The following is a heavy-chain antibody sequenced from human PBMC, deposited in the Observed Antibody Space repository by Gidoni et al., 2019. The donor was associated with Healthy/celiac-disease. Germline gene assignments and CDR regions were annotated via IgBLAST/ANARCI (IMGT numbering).Heavy chain of an antibody. J-gene: IGHJ3*02. CDR3: ARLNDYGVIDI. V-gene: IGHV4-39*01. CDR1: GGSISSSSYY. Sequence: QLQLQESGPGLVKPSETLSLTCTVSGGSISSSSYYWGWIRQPPGKGLEWIGRIYYSGSTYYNPSLKSRVTISVDTSKNQFSLKLSSVTAADTAVYYCARLNDYGVIDIWGQGTMVTVSS. CDR2: IYYSGST. D-gene: IGHD4-17*01.